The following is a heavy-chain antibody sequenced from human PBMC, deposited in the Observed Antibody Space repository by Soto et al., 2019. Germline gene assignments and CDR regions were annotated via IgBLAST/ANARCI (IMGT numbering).Heavy chain of an antibody. CDR2: ISNDGSNK. CDR1: GFSFSTYG. V-gene: IGHV3-30*18. CDR3: AKVIRADSTSSNFYYYSGMDV. D-gene: IGHD6-6*01. Sequence: QVQMGESVGGVFQPGRSLRLSCAASGFSFSTYGMHWVRQTPGKGLAWMAVISNDGSNKDYADSVKGRFTISRDNSKDTLFLQMNSLRGEDTAIYYCAKVIRADSTSSNFYYYSGMDVWGQGTTVTVSS. J-gene: IGHJ6*02.